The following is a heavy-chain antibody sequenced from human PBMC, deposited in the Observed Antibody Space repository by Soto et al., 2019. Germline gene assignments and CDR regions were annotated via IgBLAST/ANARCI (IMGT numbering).Heavy chain of an antibody. CDR3: AAGTFLGPWQY. D-gene: IGHD3-10*01. J-gene: IGHJ4*02. CDR1: GDTLTSYG. Sequence: QLQLVQSGVEVKKPGSSLKVSCQASGDTLTSYGISWVRQAPGQGLEWMGWVSPYSGNTNYSPKVQGRVTLTTDTTTSTAYMELRSLTSDDRAVYYCAAGTFLGPWQYWGQGTLVTVSS. CDR2: VSPYSGNT. V-gene: IGHV1-18*01.